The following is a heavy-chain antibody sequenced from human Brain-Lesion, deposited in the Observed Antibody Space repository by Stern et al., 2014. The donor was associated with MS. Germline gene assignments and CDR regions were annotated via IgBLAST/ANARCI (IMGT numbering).Heavy chain of an antibody. CDR2: ISWNSGTI. J-gene: IGHJ4*02. Sequence: MQLVQSGGDLVQPGRSLRLSCAAFGFTFDDYAMHWVRQAPGKGLEWVAGISWNSGTIGYADSVKGRFTTSRDNASSSLYLQMNSLRPEDAALYYCARDKPGSSAYFAYWGQGPLAPVPP. V-gene: IGHV3-9*01. D-gene: IGHD3-10*01. CDR1: GFTFDDYA. CDR3: ARDKPGSSAYFAY.